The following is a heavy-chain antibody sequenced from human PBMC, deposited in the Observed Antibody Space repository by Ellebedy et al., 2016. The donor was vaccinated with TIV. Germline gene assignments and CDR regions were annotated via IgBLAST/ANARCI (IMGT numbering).Heavy chain of an antibody. CDR1: GFTFSSYW. CDR3: ARDLTMVRDI. Sequence: GGSLRLSXAASGFTFSSYWMHWVRQAPGKGLEWVSSISSSSSYIYYADSVKGRFTISRDNAKNSLYLQMNSLRAEDTAVYYCARDLTMVRDIWGQGTLVTVSS. V-gene: IGHV3-21*01. J-gene: IGHJ4*02. CDR2: ISSSSSYI. D-gene: IGHD3-10*01.